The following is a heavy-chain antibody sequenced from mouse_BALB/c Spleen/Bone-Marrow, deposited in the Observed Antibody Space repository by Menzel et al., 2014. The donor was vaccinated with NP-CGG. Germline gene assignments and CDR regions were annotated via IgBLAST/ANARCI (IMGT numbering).Heavy chain of an antibody. Sequence: VQRVESGPGLVSPSQSLSITCTASGFSLTSYGLHWVRQPPGKGLEWLGVIWAGGSTNYNSALMSRLSISKDNSKSQVFLKMNSLQTDDTAMYYCAREGPTMITTDFDYWGQGTTLTVSS. V-gene: IGHV2-9*02. J-gene: IGHJ2*01. CDR3: AREGPTMITTDFDY. D-gene: IGHD2-4*01. CDR2: IWAGGST. CDR1: GFSLTSYG.